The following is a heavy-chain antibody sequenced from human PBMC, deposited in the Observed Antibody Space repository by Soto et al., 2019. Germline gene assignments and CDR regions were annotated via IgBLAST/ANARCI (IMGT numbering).Heavy chain of an antibody. CDR2: IYYSGST. CDR3: ARRCCTNSVCYFGCFDY. V-gene: IGHV4-59*08. Sequence: SETLSLTCTVSGGSISSYYWSWIRQPPGKGLEWIGYIYYSGSTNYNPSLKSRVTISVDTSKNQFSLKLSSVTAADTAVYYCARRCCTNSVCYFGCFDYWGQGTLVTVSS. CDR1: GGSISSYY. J-gene: IGHJ4*02. D-gene: IGHD2-8*01.